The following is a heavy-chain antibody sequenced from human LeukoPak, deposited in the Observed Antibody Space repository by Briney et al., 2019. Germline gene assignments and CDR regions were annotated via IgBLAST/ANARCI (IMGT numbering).Heavy chain of an antibody. D-gene: IGHD3-22*01. CDR3: VPYYYDSSGYYYAPG. V-gene: IGHV4-4*07. J-gene: IGHJ4*02. CDR1: GGSISSYY. Sequence: SETLSLTCTVSGGSISSYYGSWIRQPAGKGLEWIGRIYTSGSTNYNPSLKSRVTMSVDTSKNQFSLKLSSVTAADTAVYYCVPYYYDSSGYYYAPGWGQGTLVTVSS. CDR2: IYTSGST.